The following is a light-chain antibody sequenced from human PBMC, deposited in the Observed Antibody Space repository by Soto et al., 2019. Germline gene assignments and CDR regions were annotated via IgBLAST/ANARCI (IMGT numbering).Light chain of an antibody. CDR3: TSCITANTRCV. Sequence: SALTHPASVSWSPGQSITISCTGTSSDIGRYNYVSWFQQHPGKVPKLVIFEVNYRPSGVSDRFSGSKSGNTASLTITGLQAEDEADYYCTSCITANTRCVFGSGTKVTVL. CDR1: SSDIGRYNY. CDR2: EVN. J-gene: IGLJ1*01. V-gene: IGLV2-14*01.